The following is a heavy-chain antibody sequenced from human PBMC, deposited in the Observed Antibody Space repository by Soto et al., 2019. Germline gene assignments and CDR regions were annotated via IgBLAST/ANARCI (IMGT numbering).Heavy chain of an antibody. D-gene: IGHD1-1*01. CDR3: ARDQGMDRGFGAGRGGDYAFDI. V-gene: IGHV4-31*01. CDR2: ISSRGRH. CDR1: GGSISSAGYY. Sequence: LSLTCTVSGGSISSAGYYWSGIRQHPGKGLEGSGYISSRGRHHKNPSLKSPVNRSVDTSKNQSSLKLSPVTAGDTAEYYCARDQGMDRGFGAGRGGDYAFDIWGQGTMVTVSS. J-gene: IGHJ3*02.